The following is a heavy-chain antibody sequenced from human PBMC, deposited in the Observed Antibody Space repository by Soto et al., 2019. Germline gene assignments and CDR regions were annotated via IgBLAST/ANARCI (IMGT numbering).Heavy chain of an antibody. CDR1: GFTFSSYS. V-gene: IGHV3-33*01. CDR2: IWYDGSNK. CDR3: ARGGYCSGGSCYNYYYYYMDV. Sequence: QVQLVESGGGVVQPGRSLRLSCAASGFTFSSYSMHWVRQAPGKGLEWVAVIWYDGSNKYYADSVKGRFTISRDNSKNTLYLQMNSLRAEDTAVYYCARGGYCSGGSCYNYYYYYMDVWGKGTTVTVSS. J-gene: IGHJ6*03. D-gene: IGHD2-15*01.